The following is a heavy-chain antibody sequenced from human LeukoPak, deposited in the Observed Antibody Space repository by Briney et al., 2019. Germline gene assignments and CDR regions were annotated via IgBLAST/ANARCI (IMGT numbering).Heavy chain of an antibody. CDR1: GYTFTGYF. CDR3: ARWTTLLTD. D-gene: IGHD2-15*01. V-gene: IGHV1-2*02. J-gene: IGHJ3*01. CDR2: INPNIGAT. Sequence: GASVKVSCKASGYTFTGYFMHWVRQAPGQGLEWMGWINPNIGATKYARKFQGRVTMTRDTSISTAYMELSSLRSDDTAVYYCARWTTLLTDWGQGTMVTVSS.